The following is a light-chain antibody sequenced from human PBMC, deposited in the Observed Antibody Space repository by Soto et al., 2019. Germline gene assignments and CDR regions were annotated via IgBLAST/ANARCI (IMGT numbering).Light chain of an antibody. Sequence: QSVLTQPPSVSGAPGQRVTISCNGSSSNIGAGYDVHWYQQLPGAAPKLLIHANSHRPSGVPDRFSGSRSGTSTSLAITGLQGEDEADYFCQTYDSSLSGSLFGGGTKVTVL. J-gene: IGLJ3*02. CDR2: ANS. CDR3: QTYDSSLSGSL. V-gene: IGLV1-40*01. CDR1: SSNIGAGYD.